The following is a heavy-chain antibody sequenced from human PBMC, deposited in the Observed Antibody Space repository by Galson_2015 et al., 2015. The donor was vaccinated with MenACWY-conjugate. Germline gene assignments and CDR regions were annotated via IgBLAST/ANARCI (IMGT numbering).Heavy chain of an antibody. CDR1: GFMFSSYR. CDR3: ARTGAVDDIWSPDP. CDR2: IGSSSRSI. D-gene: IGHD3-3*01. Sequence: SLRLSCAASGFMFSSYRMNWVRQAPGKGLEWVSAIGSSSRSIYYADSVKGRFTISRDNAKNSLYLQMNSLRAEDTAVYYCARTGAVDDIWSPDPWGQGTLVTVSS. J-gene: IGHJ5*02. V-gene: IGHV3-21*01.